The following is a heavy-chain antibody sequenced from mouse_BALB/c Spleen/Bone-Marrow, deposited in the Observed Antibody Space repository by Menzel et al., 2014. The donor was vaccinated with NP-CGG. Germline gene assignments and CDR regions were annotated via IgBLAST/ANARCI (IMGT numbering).Heavy chain of an antibody. CDR2: INPNSRTI. CDR1: GFDFSRYW. Sequence: EVRLVESGGGLVQPGGSLKLSCAASGFDFSRYWMSWVRQAPGKGLEWIGEINPNSRTINYTPSLKDKFTISRDNAKNTLDLQMNKVRSEDTALYYCARCGYSGFLASWGQGTTLTVSS. V-gene: IGHV4-1*02. D-gene: IGHD2-3*01. J-gene: IGHJ2*01. CDR3: ARCGYSGFLAS.